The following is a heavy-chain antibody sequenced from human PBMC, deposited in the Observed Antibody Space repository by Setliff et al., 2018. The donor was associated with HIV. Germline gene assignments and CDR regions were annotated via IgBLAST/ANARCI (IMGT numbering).Heavy chain of an antibody. CDR2: IYNSGGT. D-gene: IGHD2-21*01. Sequence: LSLTCTVSGGSISTGGYYWSWIRQHPGKGLEWIGYIYNSGGTYYNPSLKSRITMSIDTSKHQFSLKLNSVTAGDTSVYFCARASRWGSIPFDYWGQGTLVTVSS. CDR1: GGSISTGGYY. CDR3: ARASRWGSIPFDY. J-gene: IGHJ4*02. V-gene: IGHV4-31*03.